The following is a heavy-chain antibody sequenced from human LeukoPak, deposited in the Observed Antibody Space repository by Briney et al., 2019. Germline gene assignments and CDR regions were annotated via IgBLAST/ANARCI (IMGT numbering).Heavy chain of an antibody. J-gene: IGHJ4*02. D-gene: IGHD6-6*01. CDR3: ARLGSSPYYFDY. CDR2: IYYSGST. V-gene: IGHV4-59*08. CDR1: GDSISTYY. Sequence: SETLSLTCTVSGDSISTYYWSWIRQPPGKGLEWIGYIYYSGSTNYNPSLKSRVTISVDTSKNQFSLKLSSVTAADTAVYYCARLGSSPYYFDYWGQGTLVTVSS.